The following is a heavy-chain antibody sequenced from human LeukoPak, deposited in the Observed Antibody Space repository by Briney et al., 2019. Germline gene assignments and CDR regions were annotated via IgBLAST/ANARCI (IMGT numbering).Heavy chain of an antibody. CDR3: AINWNIDF. D-gene: IGHD1/OR15-1a*01. Sequence: GGSLSLSCAASGFTFSSYAMSWVRQAPGKGLEWVSAISSSGGSTYYVDSVKGRFTVSRDNSRNTLYLQMNSLRAEDTAVYYCAINWNIDFWGQGTLVTVSS. J-gene: IGHJ4*02. CDR2: ISSSGGST. V-gene: IGHV3-23*01. CDR1: GFTFSSYA.